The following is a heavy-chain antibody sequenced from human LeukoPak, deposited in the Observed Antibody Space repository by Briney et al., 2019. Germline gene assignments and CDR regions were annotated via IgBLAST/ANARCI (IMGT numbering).Heavy chain of an antibody. CDR1: GLTFSTSG. CDR3: ATETNGRHYDY. Sequence: GGSLRLSCTASGLTFSTSGFNCVRQARGKGLEWVASIGPTGSDRYHADSIKGRFTISRDNANNFLYLQMNSLRAEDTAVYYCATETNGRHYDYWGQGTLLTVSS. J-gene: IGHJ4*02. V-gene: IGHV3-21*06. D-gene: IGHD1-14*01. CDR2: IGPTGSDR.